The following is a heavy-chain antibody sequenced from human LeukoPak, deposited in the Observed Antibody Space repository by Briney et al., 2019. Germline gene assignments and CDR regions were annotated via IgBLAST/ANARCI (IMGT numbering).Heavy chain of an antibody. CDR1: GGSISSYY. Sequence: PSETLSLTCTVSGGSISSYYWSWIRQPPGKGLEWIGYIYYSGSTNYNPSLKSRVTISVDTSKNQFSLKLSSVTAADTAVYYCARGRYYGSGSYFWFDPWGQGTLVTVSS. CDR3: ARGRYYGSGSYFWFDP. CDR2: IYYSGST. D-gene: IGHD3-10*01. J-gene: IGHJ5*02. V-gene: IGHV4-59*01.